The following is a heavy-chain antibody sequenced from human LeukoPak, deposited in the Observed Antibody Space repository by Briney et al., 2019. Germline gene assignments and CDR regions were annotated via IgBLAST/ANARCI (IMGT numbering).Heavy chain of an antibody. Sequence: PGGSLTLSCAASGFTFTSYEMQWVRQAPGKGLVWVSRINTDGGRTSYADSVKGRFSISRDNAKNTLYLQMNSLRAEDTAVYYCARELPREVTLDYWGQGTLVTVSS. CDR3: ARELPREVTLDY. V-gene: IGHV3-74*01. CDR1: GFTFTSYE. J-gene: IGHJ4*02. CDR2: INTDGGRT. D-gene: IGHD2-21*02.